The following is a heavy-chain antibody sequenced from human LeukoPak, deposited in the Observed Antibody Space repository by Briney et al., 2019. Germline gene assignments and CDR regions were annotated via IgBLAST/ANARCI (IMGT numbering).Heavy chain of an antibody. Sequence: PGGSLRLSCAASAFTFSSYWMHWVRQAPGKGLVWVSRINSDGSSKSYADFVKGRFTISRDNAKNTLYLQMNSLGAEDTAVYYCARETTSSGWYGKDYWGQGTLVTVSS. J-gene: IGHJ4*02. CDR3: ARETTSSGWYGKDY. CDR1: AFTFSSYW. D-gene: IGHD6-19*01. CDR2: INSDGSSK. V-gene: IGHV3-74*01.